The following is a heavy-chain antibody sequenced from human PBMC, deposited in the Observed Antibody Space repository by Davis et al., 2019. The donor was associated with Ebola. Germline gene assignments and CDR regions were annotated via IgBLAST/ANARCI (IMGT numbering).Heavy chain of an antibody. J-gene: IGHJ4*02. V-gene: IGHV3-30*02. Sequence: PGGSLRLSCAASGFTFNRYAMHWVRQAPGKGLEWVSFIRSDGSYKYYADSVKGRFTISRDSAKNSLFLQMDSLRDEDTAVYYCALRNRGTYSGQYLAYWGQGALVTVSS. CDR1: GFTFNRYA. CDR2: IRSDGSYK. CDR3: ALRNRGTYSGQYLAY. D-gene: IGHD1-26*01.